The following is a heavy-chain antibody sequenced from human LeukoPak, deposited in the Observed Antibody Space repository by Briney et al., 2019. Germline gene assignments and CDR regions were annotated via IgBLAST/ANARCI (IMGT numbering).Heavy chain of an antibody. J-gene: IGHJ5*02. CDR2: IYYSGST. D-gene: IGHD3-3*01. CDR1: GGSISSGSYY. CDR3: ASTRRWGFDP. V-gene: IGHV4-39*01. Sequence: PSETLSLTCTVSGGSISSGSYYWGWIRQPPGKGLEWIGSIYYSGSTYYNPSLKSRVTISVDTSKNQFSLKLSSVTAADTAVYYCASTRRWGFDPWGQGTLVTVSS.